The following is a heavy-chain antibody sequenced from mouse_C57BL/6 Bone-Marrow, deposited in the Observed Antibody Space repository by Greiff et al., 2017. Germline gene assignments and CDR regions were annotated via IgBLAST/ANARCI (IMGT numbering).Heavy chain of an antibody. D-gene: IGHD1-3*01. CDR1: GFTFSDAW. Sequence: EVKLMESGGGLVQPGGSMKISCAASGFTFSDAWMDWVRQSPEKGLEWVAEIRNKANNHATYYAESVKGRFTISRDDSKSSVYLQMNSLRAEDTGIYYCTRVVPYYYAMDYWGQGTSVTVSS. CDR2: IRNKANNHAT. V-gene: IGHV6-6*01. CDR3: TRVVPYYYAMDY. J-gene: IGHJ4*01.